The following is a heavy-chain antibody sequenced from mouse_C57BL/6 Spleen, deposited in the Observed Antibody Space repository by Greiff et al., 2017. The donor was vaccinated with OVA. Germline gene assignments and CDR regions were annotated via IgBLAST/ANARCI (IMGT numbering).Heavy chain of an antibody. Sequence: EVMLVESGGDLVKPGGSLKLSCAASGFTFSSYGMSWVRQTPDKRLEWVANISSGGSYTYYPDSVKGRFTISRDNAKNTLYLQMSSLKSEDTAMYYCASLITTAYYFDDWGQGTTLTVSS. CDR1: GFTFSSYG. CDR2: ISSGGSYT. D-gene: IGHD1-1*01. V-gene: IGHV5-6*02. J-gene: IGHJ2*01. CDR3: ASLITTAYYFDD.